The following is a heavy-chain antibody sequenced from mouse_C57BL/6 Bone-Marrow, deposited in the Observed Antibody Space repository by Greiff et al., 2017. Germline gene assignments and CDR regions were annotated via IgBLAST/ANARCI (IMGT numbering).Heavy chain of an antibody. Sequence: EVNLVESGGGLVKPGGSLKLSCAASGFTFSSYAMSWVRQTPEKRLEWVATISDGGSYTYYPDNVKGRFTISRDNAKNNLYLQMSHLKSEDTAMYYCARDLRGAATRFAYWGQGTLVTVSA. CDR1: GFTFSSYA. V-gene: IGHV5-4*01. CDR3: ARDLRGAATRFAY. J-gene: IGHJ3*01. CDR2: ISDGGSYT.